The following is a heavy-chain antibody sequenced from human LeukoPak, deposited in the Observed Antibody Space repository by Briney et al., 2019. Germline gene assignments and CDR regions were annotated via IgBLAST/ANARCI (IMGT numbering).Heavy chain of an antibody. CDR3: ARMNFYDSTGYSPGHYMDV. CDR2: INHSGST. D-gene: IGHD3-22*01. V-gene: IGHV4-34*01. Sequence: SETLSLTCAVYGGSFSGYYWSWIRQPPGKGLEWIGEINHSGSTNYNPSLKSRVTISVDTSKKQFALKLSAVTAADTAVYYCARMNFYDSTGYSPGHYMDVRGKGTTVTVSS. J-gene: IGHJ6*03. CDR1: GGSFSGYY.